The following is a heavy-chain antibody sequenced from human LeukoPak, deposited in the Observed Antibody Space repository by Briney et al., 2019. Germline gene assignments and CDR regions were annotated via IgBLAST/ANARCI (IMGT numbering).Heavy chain of an antibody. Sequence: PGGSLRLPCAASGFTFSTYAMSWVRQAPGEGLQWVSGISNSGDGTYYLDSVKGRFTISRDNSKNTLHLQMSSLRAEDTALYYCVKDRCDRATCPEVWGQGTLVTVSS. CDR1: GFTFSTYA. CDR3: VKDRCDRATCPEV. J-gene: IGHJ4*02. CDR2: ISNSGDGT. V-gene: IGHV3-23*01. D-gene: IGHD1-14*01.